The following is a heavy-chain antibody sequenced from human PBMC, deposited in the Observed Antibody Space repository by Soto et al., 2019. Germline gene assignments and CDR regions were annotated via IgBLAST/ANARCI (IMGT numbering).Heavy chain of an antibody. CDR3: GKEQLERSYNYYYGMDV. CDR2: ISYDGNHQ. J-gene: IGHJ6*02. CDR1: GFEFSDFG. V-gene: IGHV3-30*18. Sequence: QVQLVESGGGVVQPGMSLRLSCAASGFEFSDFGMDWVRQAPGKGLEWVAVISYDGNHQFYADSVKGRFMISRDDTEKKLYLQMNSLTDEDTACYYWGKEQLERSYNYYYGMDVWGQGTTVTVS. D-gene: IGHD1-1*01.